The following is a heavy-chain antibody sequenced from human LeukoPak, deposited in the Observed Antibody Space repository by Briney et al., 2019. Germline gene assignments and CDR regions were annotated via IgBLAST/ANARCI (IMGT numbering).Heavy chain of an antibody. V-gene: IGHV3-21*01. Sequence: PGGPLRLSCAASGFTFSSYSMNRVRQAPGKGLEWVSSISSSSSYIYYADSVKGRFTISRDNAKNSLYLQMNSLRAEDTAVYYCARATHYYDSSGYDYWGQGTLVTVSS. CDR2: ISSSSSYI. CDR3: ARATHYYDSSGYDY. D-gene: IGHD3-22*01. CDR1: GFTFSSYS. J-gene: IGHJ4*02.